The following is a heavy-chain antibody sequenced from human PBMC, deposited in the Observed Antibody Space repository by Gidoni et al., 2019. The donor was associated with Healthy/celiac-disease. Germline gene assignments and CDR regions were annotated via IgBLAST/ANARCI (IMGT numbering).Heavy chain of an antibody. J-gene: IGHJ3*02. D-gene: IGHD3-22*01. CDR2: ISRSGGST. CDR3: AKLGDSSGYYFFHNAFDI. V-gene: IGHV3-23*04. Sequence: EVQLVESGGGLVQPGGSLRLSCAASGFTFSSYAMSWVRQAPGKGLEWVSAISRSGGSTYYADSVKGRFTISRDNSKNTLYLQMNSLRAEDTAVYYCAKLGDSSGYYFFHNAFDIWGQGTMVTVSS. CDR1: GFTFSSYA.